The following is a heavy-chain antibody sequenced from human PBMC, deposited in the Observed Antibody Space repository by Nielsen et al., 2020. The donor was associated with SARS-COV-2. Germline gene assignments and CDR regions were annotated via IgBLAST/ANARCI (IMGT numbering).Heavy chain of an antibody. CDR3: ARAFVVGYCSSTSCPGGRY. Sequence: GESLKISCAASGFTFSSYAMSWVRQAPGKGLEWVSAISGSGGSTYYADSVKGRFTISRDNSKNTLYLQMNSLRAEDTAVYYCARAFVVGYCSSTSCPGGRYWGQVTLVTVSS. CDR1: GFTFSSYA. D-gene: IGHD2-2*01. CDR2: ISGSGGST. V-gene: IGHV3-23*01. J-gene: IGHJ4*02.